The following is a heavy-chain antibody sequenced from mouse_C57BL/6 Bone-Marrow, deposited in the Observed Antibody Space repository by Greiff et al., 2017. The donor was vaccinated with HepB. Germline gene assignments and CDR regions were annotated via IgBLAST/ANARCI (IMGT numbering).Heavy chain of an antibody. CDR3: TRNGYDDGGGYFDY. CDR1: GYTFTSYW. J-gene: IGHJ2*01. V-gene: IGHV1-5*01. D-gene: IGHD2-2*01. Sequence: EVQLQQSGTVLARPGASVKLSCKPSGYTFTSYWMHWVKQRPGQGLEWIGAIYPGNSDTSYNQKFKGKAKLTAVTSASTAYMELSSLTHEDSAVYYCTRNGYDDGGGYFDYWGQGTTLTVSS. CDR2: IYPGNSDT.